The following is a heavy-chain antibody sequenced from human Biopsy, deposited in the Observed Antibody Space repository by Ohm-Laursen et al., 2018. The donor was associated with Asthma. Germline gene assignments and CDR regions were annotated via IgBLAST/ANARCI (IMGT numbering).Heavy chain of an antibody. CDR2: INHRGST. CDR3: ARASVAASSNWFDP. J-gene: IGHJ5*02. CDR1: GGSFSNYY. Sequence: TLSLTCAVYGGSFSNYYWTWIRQPPGKGLEWIGEINHRGSTNYNPSLKSRVTLSVDTSKNQFSVKLRSVTAADTAVYYCARASVAASSNWFDPWGQGTLVTVSS. V-gene: IGHV4-34*01. D-gene: IGHD6-19*01.